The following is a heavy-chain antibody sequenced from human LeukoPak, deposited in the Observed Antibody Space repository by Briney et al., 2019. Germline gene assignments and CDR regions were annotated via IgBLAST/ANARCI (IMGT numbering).Heavy chain of an antibody. CDR3: ARAGSGGGYFDY. CDR2: IYYSGST. V-gene: IGHV4-59*01. D-gene: IGHD2-15*01. CDR1: GGSSSSYY. Sequence: SETLSLTCTVCGGSSSSYYWSWIRQPPGKGLEWIGYIYYSGSTNYNPSLKSRVTISVDTSKNQFSLKLSSVTAADTAVYHCARAGSGGGYFDYWGQGTLVTVSS. J-gene: IGHJ4*02.